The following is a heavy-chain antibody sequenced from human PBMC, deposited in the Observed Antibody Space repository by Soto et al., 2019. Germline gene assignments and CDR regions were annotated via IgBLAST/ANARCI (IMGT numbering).Heavy chain of an antibody. CDR3: ARAYYYGSGGLYGMDV. CDR1: GYTFTCYY. V-gene: IGHV1-2*04. CDR2: INPNSGGT. Sequence: ASVKVSCKASGYTFTCYYMHWVRQAPGQGLEWMGWINPNSGGTNYAQKFQGWVTMTRDTSISTAYMELSRLRSDDTAVYYCARAYYYGSGGLYGMDVWGQGTTVTVSS. J-gene: IGHJ6*02. D-gene: IGHD3-10*01.